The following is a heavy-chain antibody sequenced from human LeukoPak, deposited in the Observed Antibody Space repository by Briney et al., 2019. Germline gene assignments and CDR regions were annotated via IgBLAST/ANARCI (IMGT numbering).Heavy chain of an antibody. J-gene: IGHJ4*02. V-gene: IGHV4-39*01. Sequence: PSETLSLTCTVSGGSISSSSYYRGWIRQPPGKGLEWIGSIYYSGSTYYNPSLKSRVTISVDTSKNQFSLKLSSVTAADTAVYYCATYQRSSSTVDYWGQGTLVTVSS. CDR2: IYYSGST. CDR1: GGSISSSSYY. D-gene: IGHD6-6*01. CDR3: ATYQRSSSTVDY.